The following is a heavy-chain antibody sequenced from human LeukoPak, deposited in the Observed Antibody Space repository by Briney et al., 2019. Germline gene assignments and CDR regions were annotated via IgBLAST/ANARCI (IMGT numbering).Heavy chain of an antibody. D-gene: IGHD1-1*01. Sequence: HPGGSLRLSCAGSGFSFRRFWMTWVRQAPGRGLEWVANINGDGDGKRYADSVKDRFTISIDNARSLVFLQIHSLRDEDTALYYCARDSSPDSATTYYDALDMWGQGTMVTVSS. CDR3: ARDSSPDSATTYYDALDM. J-gene: IGHJ3*02. V-gene: IGHV3-7*01. CDR2: INGDGDGK. CDR1: GFSFRRFW.